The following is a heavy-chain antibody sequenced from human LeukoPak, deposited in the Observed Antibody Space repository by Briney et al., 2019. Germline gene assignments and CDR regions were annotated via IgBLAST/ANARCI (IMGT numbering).Heavy chain of an antibody. CDR3: ARAGLGTIYYFDG. Sequence: SETLSLTCTVSPGSINNNYWSCIRQPPGKGLEWIGYIYYTGSTNYNPSLKSRVTISVGTSKRQFSLKLNSVTAADTAVYYCARAGLGTIYYFDGWGEGTLVTVSS. J-gene: IGHJ4*02. CDR2: IYYTGST. V-gene: IGHV4-59*01. D-gene: IGHD2-2*02. CDR1: PGSINNNY.